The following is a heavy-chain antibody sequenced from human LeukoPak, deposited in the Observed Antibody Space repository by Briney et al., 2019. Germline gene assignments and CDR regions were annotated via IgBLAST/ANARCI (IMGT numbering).Heavy chain of an antibody. Sequence: SETPSLTCTVSGGSISSGDYYWSWIRQPPGRGLEWIGYIYYSGSTYYNPSLKSRVTISVDTSKNQFSLKLSSVTLADTAVYYCARRAARRPRNAFDIWGQGTMVTVSS. D-gene: IGHD6-6*01. CDR1: GGSISSGDYY. J-gene: IGHJ3*02. V-gene: IGHV4-30-4*08. CDR3: ARRAARRPRNAFDI. CDR2: IYYSGST.